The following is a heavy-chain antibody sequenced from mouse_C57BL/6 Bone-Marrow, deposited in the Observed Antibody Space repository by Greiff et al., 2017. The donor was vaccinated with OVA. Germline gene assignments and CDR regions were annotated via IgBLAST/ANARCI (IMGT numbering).Heavy chain of an antibody. CDR3: ARESFDY. CDR2: INPSSGYT. Sequence: VHLVESGAELARPGASVKMSCKASGYTFTSYTMHWVKQRPGQGLEWIGYINPSSGYTKYNQKFKDKATLTADKSSSTAYMQLSSLTSEDSAVYYCARESFDYWGQGTTLTVSS. V-gene: IGHV1-4*01. J-gene: IGHJ2*01. CDR1: GYTFTSYT.